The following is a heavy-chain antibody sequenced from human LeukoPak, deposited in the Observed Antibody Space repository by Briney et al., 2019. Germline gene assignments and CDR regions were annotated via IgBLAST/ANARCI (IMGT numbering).Heavy chain of an antibody. Sequence: PSETLSLTCTVSSGSISSYYWSWIRQPPGKGLEWIGEINHSGSTNYNPSLKSRVTISVDTSKNQFSLKLSSVTAADTAVYYCARGSHYDFWSGYSKRIDYWGQGTLVTVSS. CDR2: INHSGST. J-gene: IGHJ4*02. CDR3: ARGSHYDFWSGYSKRIDY. V-gene: IGHV4-34*01. CDR1: SGSISSYY. D-gene: IGHD3-3*01.